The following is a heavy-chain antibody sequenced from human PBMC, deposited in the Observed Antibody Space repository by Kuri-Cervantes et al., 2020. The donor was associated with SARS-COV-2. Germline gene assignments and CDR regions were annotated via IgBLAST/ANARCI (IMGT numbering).Heavy chain of an antibody. CDR1: GYTFTSYG. D-gene: IGHD2-21*02. Sequence: ASVKVSCKTSGYTFTSYGISWVRQAPGQGLEWMGWISIKQGDTNYAQKFQGRVTMTTDTSTSTAYMELRSLRSDDTAVYCCARVCGGDCADNYYYYYGMDVWGQGTTVTVSS. CDR2: ISIKQGDT. V-gene: IGHV1-18*04. CDR3: ARVCGGDCADNYYYYYGMDV. J-gene: IGHJ6*02.